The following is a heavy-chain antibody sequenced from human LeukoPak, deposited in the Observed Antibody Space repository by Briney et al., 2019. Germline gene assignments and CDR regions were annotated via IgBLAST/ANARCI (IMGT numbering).Heavy chain of an antibody. CDR3: AKANHCSGGSCFASGPRGWFDP. CDR2: ISSIGERT. Sequence: GGSLRLSCAASGFNFRSYAMSWVRQAPGKGREWVSGISSIGERTYYADPVKGRFTTSRDNSKNTLFLQMNGLRAEDTAVYYCAKANHCSGGSCFASGPRGWFDPWGQGTLVTVSS. CDR1: GFNFRSYA. V-gene: IGHV3-23*01. J-gene: IGHJ5*02. D-gene: IGHD2-15*01.